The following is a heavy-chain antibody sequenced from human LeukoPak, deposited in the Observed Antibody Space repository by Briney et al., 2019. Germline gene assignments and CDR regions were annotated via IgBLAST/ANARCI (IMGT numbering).Heavy chain of an antibody. CDR3: AREYCSSTSCWEAAFDI. CDR2: ISSSSSYI. D-gene: IGHD2-2*01. Sequence: GGSLRLSCAASGFTFSSYSMNWVRQAPGKGLEWVSSISSSSSYIYYADSVKGRFTISRDNAKNSLYLQMNSLRAEDTAVYYCAREYCSSTSCWEAAFDIWGQGTMVTVSS. J-gene: IGHJ3*02. CDR1: GFTFSSYS. V-gene: IGHV3-21*01.